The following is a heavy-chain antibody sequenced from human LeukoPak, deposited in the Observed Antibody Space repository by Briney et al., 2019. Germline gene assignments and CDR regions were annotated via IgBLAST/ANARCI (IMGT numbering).Heavy chain of an antibody. Sequence: ASVKVSCKASGYTFTSYDINWVRQATGQGPEWMGWMSPNSGNTGYAQKFQGRVTMTRSTSMSTAYMELSSLRSEDTAVYYCARGPPNWGYDYWGQGTLVTVS. V-gene: IGHV1-8*01. D-gene: IGHD7-27*01. CDR1: GYTFTSYD. CDR3: ARGPPNWGYDY. CDR2: MSPNSGNT. J-gene: IGHJ4*02.